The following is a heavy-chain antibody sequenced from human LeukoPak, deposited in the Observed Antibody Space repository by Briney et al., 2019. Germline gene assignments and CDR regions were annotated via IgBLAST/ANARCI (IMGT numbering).Heavy chain of an antibody. CDR2: ISYDGSNK. V-gene: IGHV3-30*04. Sequence: GGSLRLSCAASGFTFTSYAMHWVRQAPGKGLEWVAVISYDGSNKYYADSVKGRFTFSRDNSKNTLNLQMNSLRAEDTAVYYCARDRHYGSGSYSFDYWGQGTLVTVSS. CDR3: ARDRHYGSGSYSFDY. J-gene: IGHJ4*02. CDR1: GFTFTSYA. D-gene: IGHD3-10*01.